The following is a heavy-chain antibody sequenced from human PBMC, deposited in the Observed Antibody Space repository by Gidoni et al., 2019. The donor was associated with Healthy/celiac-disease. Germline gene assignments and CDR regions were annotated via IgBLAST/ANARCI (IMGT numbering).Heavy chain of an antibody. CDR2: IWYDGSNK. Sequence: QVQLVESGGGVVQPGRSLRLSCAASGFTFRRYGMHWVRQAPGKGLEWVAVIWYDGSNKYYADSVKGRFTISRDNSKNTLYLQMNSLRAEDTAVYYCARHQRGDYGLEKGLDYWGQGTLVTVSS. CDR1: GFTFRRYG. V-gene: IGHV3-33*01. CDR3: ARHQRGDYGLEKGLDY. D-gene: IGHD4-17*01. J-gene: IGHJ4*02.